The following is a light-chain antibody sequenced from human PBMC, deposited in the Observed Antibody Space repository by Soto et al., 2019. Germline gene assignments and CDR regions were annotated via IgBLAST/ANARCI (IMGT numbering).Light chain of an antibody. Sequence: ELALTQSPGTLSLSPGERATLSCRASQSGSSSYLAWYQQKPGQAPRLLIYGASSSATGIPDRFSGSGSGTDFTLAISGLEPEDFAVYYCKQCGSSPLITFGQGTRLEIK. V-gene: IGKV3-20*01. J-gene: IGKJ5*01. CDR1: QSGSSSY. CDR2: GAS. CDR3: KQCGSSPLIT.